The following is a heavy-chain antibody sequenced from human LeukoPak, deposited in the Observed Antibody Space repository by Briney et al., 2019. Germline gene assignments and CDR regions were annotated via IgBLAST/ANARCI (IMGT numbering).Heavy chain of an antibody. Sequence: GGTLRLSCAASGFTFSSYAMSWVRQAPGKGLEWVSAISGSGGSTYYADSVKGRFTISRDNSKNTLYLQMNSLRAEDTAVYYCAGSSEWLRLVRPNSGYYYYMDVWGKGTTVTVSS. V-gene: IGHV3-23*01. CDR1: GFTFSSYA. J-gene: IGHJ6*03. CDR2: ISGSGGST. CDR3: AGSSEWLRLVRPNSGYYYYMDV. D-gene: IGHD5-12*01.